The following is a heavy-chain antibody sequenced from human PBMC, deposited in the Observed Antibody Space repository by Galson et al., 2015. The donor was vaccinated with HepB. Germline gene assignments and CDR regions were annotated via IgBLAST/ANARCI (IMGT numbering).Heavy chain of an antibody. CDR1: GFTFSSYA. CDR2: ISYDGSNK. CDR3: ARDGGTTVVAFDI. Sequence: SLRLSCAASGFTFSSYAMHWVRQAPGKGLEWVAVISYDGSNKYHADSVKGRFTISRDNSKNTLYLQMNSLRAEDTAVYYCARDGGTTVVAFDIWGQGTMVTVSS. V-gene: IGHV3-30*04. D-gene: IGHD4-23*01. J-gene: IGHJ3*02.